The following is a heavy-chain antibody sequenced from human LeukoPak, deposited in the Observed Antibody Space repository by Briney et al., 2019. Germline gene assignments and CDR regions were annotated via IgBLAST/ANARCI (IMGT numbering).Heavy chain of an antibody. D-gene: IGHD3-3*01. CDR3: APLGGITIFGVAFNWFDP. J-gene: IGHJ5*02. CDR1: GGSISSYY. Sequence: SETLSLTCTVSGGSISSYYWSWIRQPPGKGLEWIGEINHSGSTNYNPSLKSRVTISVDTSKNQFSLKLSSVTAADTAVYYCAPLGGITIFGVAFNWFDPWGQGTLVTVSS. V-gene: IGHV4-34*01. CDR2: INHSGST.